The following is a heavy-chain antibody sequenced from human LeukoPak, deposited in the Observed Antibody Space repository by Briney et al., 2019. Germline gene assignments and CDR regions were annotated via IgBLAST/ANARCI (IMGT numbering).Heavy chain of an antibody. CDR1: GFTVSSNY. CDR2: IYSGGST. J-gene: IGHJ4*02. CDR3: AGSAAGHFDY. Sequence: LPGGSLRLSCAASGFTVSSNYMSWVRQAPGKGLEWVSVIYSGGSTFHADSVKGRFTVSRDNSKNTLYLQMDSLRAEDTAVYYCAGSAAGHFDYWGQGTLVTVSS. V-gene: IGHV3-53*01. D-gene: IGHD6-13*01.